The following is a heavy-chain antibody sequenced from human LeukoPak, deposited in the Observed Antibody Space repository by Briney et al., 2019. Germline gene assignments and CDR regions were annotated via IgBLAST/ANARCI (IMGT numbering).Heavy chain of an antibody. J-gene: IGHJ4*02. CDR2: MNPNSGIT. D-gene: IGHD3-22*01. CDR3: AREDYYDSGSNDY. V-gene: IGHV1-8*03. Sequence: ASVKVSCKASDYTFSNYGINWVRQATGQGLEWMGWMNPNSGITAYAQKFQGRVTITRNTSISTAYMELSSLRSEDTAVYFCAREDYYDSGSNDYWGQGTLVTVSS. CDR1: DYTFSNYG.